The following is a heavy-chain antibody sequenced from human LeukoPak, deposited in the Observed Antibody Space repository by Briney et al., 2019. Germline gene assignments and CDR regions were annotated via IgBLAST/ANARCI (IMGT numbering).Heavy chain of an antibody. D-gene: IGHD3-10*01. Sequence: ASVTVSCKASGYTFTSYYMHWVRQAPGQGLEWMGIINPSGGSTSYAQKFQGRVTMTRDTSISTAYMELSRLRSDDTAVYYCAREDYYGSGSYNNWFDPWGQGTLVTVSS. CDR1: GYTFTSYY. J-gene: IGHJ5*02. CDR2: INPSGGST. V-gene: IGHV1-46*01. CDR3: AREDYYGSGSYNNWFDP.